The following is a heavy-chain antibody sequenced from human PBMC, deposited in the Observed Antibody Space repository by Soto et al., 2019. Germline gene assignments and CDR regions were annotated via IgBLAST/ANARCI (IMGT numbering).Heavy chain of an antibody. V-gene: IGHV1-18*01. Sequence: ASVKVSCKASGYTFTSYGISWVRQAPGQGLEWMGWISAYNGNTNYAQKLQGRVTMTTDTSTSTAYMELRSLRSDDTAVYYCARDPVSVLRFLEWPEAVGGMDVWGQGTTVTVS. J-gene: IGHJ6*02. D-gene: IGHD3-3*01. CDR3: ARDPVSVLRFLEWPEAVGGMDV. CDR2: ISAYNGNT. CDR1: GYTFTSYG.